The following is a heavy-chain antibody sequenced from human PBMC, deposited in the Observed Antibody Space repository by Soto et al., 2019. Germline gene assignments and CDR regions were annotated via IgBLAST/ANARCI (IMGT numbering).Heavy chain of an antibody. Sequence: VQLLESGGGLVQPGGSLRLSCVASGFAFNSSALTWVRQAPGKGLEWVSSISGGGGAAFYADSVRDRFSISKDKSTNTLYLQMNSLRVEDTALYFCARGRIAPAYFQFWGPGTPVSVSS. CDR1: GFAFNSSA. CDR3: ARGRIAPAYFQF. D-gene: IGHD6-13*01. J-gene: IGHJ1*01. V-gene: IGHV3-23*01. CDR2: ISGGGGAA.